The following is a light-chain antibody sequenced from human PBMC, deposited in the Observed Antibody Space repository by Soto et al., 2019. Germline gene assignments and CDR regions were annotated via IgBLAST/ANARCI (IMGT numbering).Light chain of an antibody. CDR2: SND. CDR3: AAWDDSLSGPV. V-gene: IGLV1-47*02. Sequence: QSVLTQSPSASGTPGQRVTISCSGTTSNIGYAYIHWYQQLPGTAPKLLIYSNDRRPSGVPDRFSGSKSGTSASLAISGLRSEDEADYYCAAWDDSLSGPVFGGGTQLTVL. J-gene: IGLJ3*02. CDR1: TSNIGYAY.